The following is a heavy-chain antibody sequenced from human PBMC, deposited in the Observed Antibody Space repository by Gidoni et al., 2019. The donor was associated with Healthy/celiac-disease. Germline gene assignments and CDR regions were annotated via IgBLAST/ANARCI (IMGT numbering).Heavy chain of an antibody. CDR3: AKDFTYSGSLVDY. Sequence: EVQLVESGGGLVQPGRSLRLSCAASGFTFDDYAMQWVRQAPGKGLEWVSGISWNSGSIGYADSVKGRFTISRDNAKNSLYLQMNSLRAEDTALYYCAKDFTYSGSLVDYWGQGTLVTVSS. J-gene: IGHJ4*02. CDR2: ISWNSGSI. D-gene: IGHD1-26*01. CDR1: GFTFDDYA. V-gene: IGHV3-9*01.